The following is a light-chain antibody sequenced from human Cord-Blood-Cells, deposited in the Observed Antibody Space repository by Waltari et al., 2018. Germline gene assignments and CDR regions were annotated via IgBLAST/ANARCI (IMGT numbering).Light chain of an antibody. CDR2: AAS. J-gene: IGKJ4*01. CDR3: QQCYSTPLT. V-gene: IGKV1-39*01. CDR1: QSISSY. Sequence: DIQMTQSPSSLSASVGDRVTITGRASQSISSYLNWYHQKPGKAPKLLIYAASSFQSGVPSRFSGSGSVTDFTLTISSLQPEDFSTYYCQQCYSTPLTFGGGTKVEIK.